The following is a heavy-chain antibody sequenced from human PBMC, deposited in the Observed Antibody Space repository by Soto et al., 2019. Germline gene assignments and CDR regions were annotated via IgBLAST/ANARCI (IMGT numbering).Heavy chain of an antibody. V-gene: IGHV4-61*01. CDR2: IYYSGST. J-gene: IGHJ6*02. CDR1: GGSISSSSYY. D-gene: IGHD5-12*01. CDR3: ARDRGYESTYYYYGMDV. Sequence: SETLSLTCTVSGGSISSSSYYWGWIRQPPGKGLEWIGYIYYSGSTNYNPSLKSRVTISVDTSKNQFSLKLSSVTAADTAVYYCARDRGYESTYYYYGMDVWGQGTTVTVSS.